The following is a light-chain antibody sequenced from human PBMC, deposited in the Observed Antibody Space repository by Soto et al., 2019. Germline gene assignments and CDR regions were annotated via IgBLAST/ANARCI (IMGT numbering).Light chain of an antibody. J-gene: IGLJ3*02. CDR2: LNSDGSH. CDR1: SGHSSYA. Sequence: QPVLTQSPSASASLGASVKLTCTLSSGHSSYAIAWHQQQPEKGPRYLMKLNSDGSHSKGDGIPDRFSGSSSGAERYLTISSLQSEDEADYYCQTWGTGIQVFGGGTKHRP. V-gene: IGLV4-69*01. CDR3: QTWGTGIQV.